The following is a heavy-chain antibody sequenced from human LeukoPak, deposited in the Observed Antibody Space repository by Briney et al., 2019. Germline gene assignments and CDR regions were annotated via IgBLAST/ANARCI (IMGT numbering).Heavy chain of an antibody. CDR3: ARGPRYSFY. V-gene: IGHV3-53*01. CDR2: IYIDGTT. CDR1: GFIVSHNY. D-gene: IGHD6-13*01. Sequence: GGSLRLSCAASGFIVSHNYMTWVRQAPGKGLEWISVIYIDGTTYYADSVKGRFTISGDQANNTLYLQMNTLRDKDTAVYYCARGPRYSFYWGQGTLVSASS. J-gene: IGHJ4*02.